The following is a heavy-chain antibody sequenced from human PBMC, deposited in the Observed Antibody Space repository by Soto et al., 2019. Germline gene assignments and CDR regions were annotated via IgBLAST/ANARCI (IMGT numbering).Heavy chain of an antibody. D-gene: IGHD1-26*01. J-gene: IGHJ6*03. CDR1: GFTFSDYY. CDR2: ISSSGSTI. V-gene: IGHV3-11*01. Sequence: GGSLRLSCAASGFTFSDYYMSWIRQAPGKGLEWVSYISSSGSTIYYADSVKGRFTISRDNAKNSLYLQMNSLRAEDTAVYYCARVTPWDRSRPDHYYMDVRGKGTTVTVSS. CDR3: ARVTPWDRSRPDHYYMDV.